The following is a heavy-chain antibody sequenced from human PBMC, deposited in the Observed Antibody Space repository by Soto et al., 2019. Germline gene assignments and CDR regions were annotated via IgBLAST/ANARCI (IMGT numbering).Heavy chain of an antibody. J-gene: IGHJ6*02. CDR2: IIPIFGTA. V-gene: IGHV1-69*13. D-gene: IGHD6-6*01. Sequence: SVKVSCKASGGTFSSYAISWVRQAPGQGLEWMGGIIPIFGTANYAQKFQGRVTITADESTSTAYMELSSLRSEDTAVYYCARGDSSSSVFYYYGMDVWGQGTTLTVSS. CDR3: ARGDSSSSVFYYYGMDV. CDR1: GGTFSSYA.